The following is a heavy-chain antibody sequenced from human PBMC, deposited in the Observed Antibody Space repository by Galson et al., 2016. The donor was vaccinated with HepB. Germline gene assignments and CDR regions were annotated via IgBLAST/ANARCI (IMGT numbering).Heavy chain of an antibody. CDR3: ARELTVGYFDY. CDR1: GYIFTNYD. D-gene: IGHD3-22*01. CDR2: MNPDSGNT. V-gene: IGHV1-8*01. Sequence: SVKVSCKASGYIFTNYDINWVRQAPGQGLEWMGWMNPDSGNTGYAQNFQGRVTMTRSTSANTAYMELSSLSSDDTAVYYCARELTVGYFDYWGQGTLVTVSS. J-gene: IGHJ4*02.